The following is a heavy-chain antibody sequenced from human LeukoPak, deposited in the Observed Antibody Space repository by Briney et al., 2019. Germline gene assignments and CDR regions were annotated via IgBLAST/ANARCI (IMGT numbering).Heavy chain of an antibody. J-gene: IGHJ3*02. D-gene: IGHD2-21*01. CDR1: GGSISSYY. Sequence: SETLSLTCTVSGGSISSYYWSWIRQPPGKGLEWIGYIYYSGSTNYNPSLKSRVTISVDTSKNQFSLKLSSVTAADTAVYYCARDWWGLTQNHDAFDIWGQGTVVTVSS. CDR2: IYYSGST. CDR3: ARDWWGLTQNHDAFDI. V-gene: IGHV4-59*01.